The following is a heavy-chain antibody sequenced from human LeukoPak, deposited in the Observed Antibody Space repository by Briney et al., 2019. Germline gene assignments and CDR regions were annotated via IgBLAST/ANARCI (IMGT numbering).Heavy chain of an antibody. CDR2: ISVSGNT. J-gene: IGHJ3*02. CDR1: DLTFRTYP. V-gene: IGHV3-23*01. Sequence: GGSLRLSCAASDLTFRTYPMSWLRQAPGKGLGWVSAISVSGNTYYAGSVKARFTISRDNSKNTLYLQMNSLRAEDTAIYYCAKDSRWPNDAFNIWGQGTLVTVSS. CDR3: AKDSRWPNDAFNI. D-gene: IGHD6-13*01.